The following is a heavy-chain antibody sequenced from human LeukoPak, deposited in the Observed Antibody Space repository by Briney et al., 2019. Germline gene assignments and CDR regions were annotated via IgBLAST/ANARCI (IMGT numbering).Heavy chain of an antibody. Sequence: ASVKVSCKASGYTFTGYYMHWVRQAPGQGPEWMGWINPNSGGTNYAQKFQGRVTMTRDTSISTAYMELSRLRSDDTAVYYCARMVLRGYNWFDPWGQGTLVTVSS. CDR3: ARMVLRGYNWFDP. CDR2: INPNSGGT. V-gene: IGHV1-2*02. CDR1: GYTFTGYY. J-gene: IGHJ5*02. D-gene: IGHD3-10*01.